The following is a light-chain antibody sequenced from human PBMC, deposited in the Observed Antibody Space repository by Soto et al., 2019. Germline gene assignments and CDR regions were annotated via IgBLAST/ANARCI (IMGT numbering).Light chain of an antibody. V-gene: IGKV3-11*01. CDR3: QQRNVWPTIT. J-gene: IGKJ5*01. Sequence: ELVLTQSQATLSLSPGERATLSCRASQSIRTSLAWYQQKPGQAPRLVIFDAYKRAKGVPARFGGSGSGTDFTLTIHSLEPEDLAVYYGQQRNVWPTITVGQGTRREIK. CDR2: DAY. CDR1: QSIRTS.